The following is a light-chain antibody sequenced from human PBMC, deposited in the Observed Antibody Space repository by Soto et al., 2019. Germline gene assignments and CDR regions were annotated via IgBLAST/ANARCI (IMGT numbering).Light chain of an antibody. V-gene: IGKV3-20*01. Sequence: EIVLTQSPGTLSLSPGERASLSCRASQTVYSDYLAWYQQKPGQAPRLLIYGAFSRAPGSPDRFSGSGSGADFTLTISRLEPEDFAVYYCQQYGSSPVTFGQGTKVEIK. CDR1: QTVYSDY. CDR2: GAF. J-gene: IGKJ1*01. CDR3: QQYGSSPVT.